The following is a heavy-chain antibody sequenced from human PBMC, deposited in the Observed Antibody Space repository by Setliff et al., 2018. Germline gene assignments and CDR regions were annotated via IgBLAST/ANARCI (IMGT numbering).Heavy chain of an antibody. CDR3: ARGYRGYYNFWSGSQGANWFDP. Sequence: GASVKVSCKASGGTFSSYAISWVRQAPGQGLEWMGGIIPIFGTANYAQKFQGRVTITAXXXTSPASMELSSLRSXATSVYYCARGYRGYYNFWSGSQGANWFDPWPWNPGHRLL. V-gene: IGHV1-69*13. CDR2: IIPIFGTA. CDR1: GGTFSSYA. J-gene: IGHJ5*02. D-gene: IGHD3-3*01.